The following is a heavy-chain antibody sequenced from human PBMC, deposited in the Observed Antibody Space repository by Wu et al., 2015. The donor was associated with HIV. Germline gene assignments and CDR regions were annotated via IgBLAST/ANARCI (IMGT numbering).Heavy chain of an antibody. CDR2: LSPLSVGG. J-gene: IGHJ4*02. CDR1: GGTFTSYA. Sequence: QVHLVQPGTQVKKSGSSVRVSCKASGGTFTSYAFSWVRQAPGQGFEWMGGLSPLSVGGKYSQRFQGRVTMTMGEGSTTAYMELNSLRPDDTGLYFCARRLTLAGSPFDSWGQGTLVTVSS. D-gene: IGHD6-19*01. V-gene: IGHV1-69*05. CDR3: ARRLTLAGSPFDS.